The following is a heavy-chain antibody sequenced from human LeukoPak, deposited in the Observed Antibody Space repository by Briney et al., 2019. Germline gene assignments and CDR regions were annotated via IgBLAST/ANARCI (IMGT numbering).Heavy chain of an antibody. CDR2: ISISSNYI. V-gene: IGHV3-21*01. CDR1: VFTFDDYA. D-gene: IGHD3-22*01. J-gene: IGHJ4*02. CDR3: ATDPYYYDSSGYYAFDY. Sequence: PGGCLRLSCAVSVFTFDDYAMHGVRPAPGRGLEWVLAISISSNYIYYADSVKGRFPIHRDNAKNSLYLQMNSLRAADTAVYYCATDPYYYDSSGYYAFDYWGQGTLVTVSS.